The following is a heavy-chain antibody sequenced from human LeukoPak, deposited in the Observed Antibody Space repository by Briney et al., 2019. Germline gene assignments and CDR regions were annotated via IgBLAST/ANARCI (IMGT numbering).Heavy chain of an antibody. D-gene: IGHD3-16*01. CDR2: IYTSGST. Sequence: SETLSLTCAVYGGTFSGYYWSWIRQPAGKGLEWIGRIYTSGSTNYNPSLKSRVTMSVDTSKNQFSLKLSSVTAADTAVYYCAREAASLATRHLDYWGQGTLVTVSS. J-gene: IGHJ4*02. CDR3: AREAASLATRHLDY. CDR1: GGTFSGYY. V-gene: IGHV4-4*07.